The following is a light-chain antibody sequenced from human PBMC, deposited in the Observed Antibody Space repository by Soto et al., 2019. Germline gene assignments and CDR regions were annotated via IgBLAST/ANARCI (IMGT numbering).Light chain of an antibody. CDR1: QSVSSY. CDR2: DAS. V-gene: IGKV3-11*01. Sequence: EIVLTQSPVTLSLSPGERATLSCRASQSVSSYLAWYQQRPGQAPRLLIYDASNRATGIPARFSGSGSGTDFTLTISRLEPEDFAVYYCQQYGSSITFGRGTRLEIK. CDR3: QQYGSSIT. J-gene: IGKJ5*01.